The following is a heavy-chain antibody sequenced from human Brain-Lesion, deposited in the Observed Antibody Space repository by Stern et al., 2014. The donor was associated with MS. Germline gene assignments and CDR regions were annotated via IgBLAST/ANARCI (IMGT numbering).Heavy chain of an antibody. CDR2: INPNNGGT. CDR1: GYIFTGYY. Sequence: VQLVQSGAEVKKPGASVKVSCKTSGYIFTGYYIHWVRQAPGQGLEWMAWINPNNGGTKYAQKIQGTVTMSSDNSTSTASVELSSLTSDDTAVYYCARDQRGITIFGVVTDYYYLGMDVWGQGTTVTVSS. D-gene: IGHD3-3*01. V-gene: IGHV1-2*02. J-gene: IGHJ6*02. CDR3: ARDQRGITIFGVVTDYYYLGMDV.